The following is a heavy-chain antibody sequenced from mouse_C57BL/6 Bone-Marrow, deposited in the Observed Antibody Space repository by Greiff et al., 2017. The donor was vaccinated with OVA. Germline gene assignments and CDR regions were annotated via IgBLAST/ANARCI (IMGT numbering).Heavy chain of an antibody. Sequence: VQLQQSGAELVRPGASVKLSCKASGYTFTSYGISWVKQRTGQGLEWIGEIYPRSGNTYYNEKFKGKATLTADKSSSTAYMELRSLTSEDSAVYFCARSRQLRLPYYFDYWGQGTTLTVSS. CDR2: IYPRSGNT. V-gene: IGHV1-81*01. CDR1: GYTFTSYG. D-gene: IGHD3-2*02. CDR3: ARSRQLRLPYYFDY. J-gene: IGHJ2*01.